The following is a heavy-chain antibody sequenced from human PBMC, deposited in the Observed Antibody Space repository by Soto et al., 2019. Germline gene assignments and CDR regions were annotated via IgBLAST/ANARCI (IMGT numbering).Heavy chain of an antibody. CDR2: IYHSGSA. CDR1: GGSISSTNW. D-gene: IGHD1-26*01. V-gene: IGHV4-4*02. CDR3: ARGGTGSIDY. J-gene: IGHJ4*02. Sequence: QVHLQESGPGLVKPSGTLSLTCAVSGGSISSTNWWTWVRQPPGKGLDWIGEIYHSGSANYNPSLKSRVTISVDKSNNQFSRRLNSVTAADTAVYYCARGGTGSIDYWGQGTLVTVSS.